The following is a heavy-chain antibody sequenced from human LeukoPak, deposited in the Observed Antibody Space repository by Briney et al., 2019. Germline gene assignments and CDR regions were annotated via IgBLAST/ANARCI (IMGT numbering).Heavy chain of an antibody. CDR2: ISSSGSTI. CDR1: GFTFSSYE. CDR3: ARENRWLSYYYGSGSYRSRSFDY. D-gene: IGHD3-10*01. J-gene: IGHJ4*02. V-gene: IGHV3-48*03. Sequence: GGSLRLSCAASGFTFSSYEMNWVRQAPGKGLEWVSYISSSGSTIYYADSVKGRFTISRDNAKNSLYLQMNSLRAEDTAVYYCARENRWLSYYYGSGSYRSRSFDYWGQGTLVTVSS.